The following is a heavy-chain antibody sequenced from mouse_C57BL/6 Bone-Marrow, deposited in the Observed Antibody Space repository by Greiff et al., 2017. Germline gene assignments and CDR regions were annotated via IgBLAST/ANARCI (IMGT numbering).Heavy chain of an antibody. J-gene: IGHJ2*01. D-gene: IGHD1-1*01. CDR3: ARWHYYGSSYDFDY. V-gene: IGHV1-59*01. CDR2: IDPSDSYT. Sequence: QVQLQQPGAELVRPGTSVKLSCKASGYTFTSYWMHWAKQRPGQGLEWIGVIDPSDSYTNYNQKFKGKATLTVDTSSSTAYMQLSSLTSEDSAVYYCARWHYYGSSYDFDYWGQGTTLTVSS. CDR1: GYTFTSYW.